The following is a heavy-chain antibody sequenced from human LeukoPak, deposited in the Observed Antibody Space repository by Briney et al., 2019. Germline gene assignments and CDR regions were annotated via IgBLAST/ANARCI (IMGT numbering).Heavy chain of an antibody. Sequence: SCKASGGTFSSYAMSWVRQAPGKGLEWVSAISGSGGSTYYADSVKGRFTISRDNSKNTLYLQMNSLRAEDTAVYYCAKDLYGDYYFDYWGQGTLVTVSS. V-gene: IGHV3-23*01. J-gene: IGHJ4*02. CDR2: ISGSGGST. CDR1: GGTFSSYA. CDR3: AKDLYGDYYFDY. D-gene: IGHD4-17*01.